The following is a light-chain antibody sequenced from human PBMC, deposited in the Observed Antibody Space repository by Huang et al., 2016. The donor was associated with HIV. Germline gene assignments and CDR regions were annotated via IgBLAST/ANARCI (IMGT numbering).Light chain of an antibody. CDR1: QSVSSN. CDR3: HQYNNWYPYT. J-gene: IGKJ2*01. V-gene: IGKV3-15*01. CDR2: GTS. Sequence: EVVMTQSPATLSVSPGERVTLSCRASQSVSSNLARYQQKPGQPPRLLIYGTSTRATGIPARFSGSGSGTEFTLTISSLQSEDFAVYYCHQYNNWYPYTFGQGTKLEIK.